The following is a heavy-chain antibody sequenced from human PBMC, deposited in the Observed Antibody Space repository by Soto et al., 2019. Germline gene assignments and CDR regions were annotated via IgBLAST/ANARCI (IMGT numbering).Heavy chain of an antibody. V-gene: IGHV3-23*01. D-gene: IGHD2-8*01. CDR3: ANAYCTNGVCYSFYFDY. Sequence: PGGSLRLSCAASGFTFSSYAMSWVRQAPGKGLEWVSAISGSGGSTYYADSVKGRFTISRDNSKNTLYLQMNSLRAEDTAVYYCANAYCTNGVCYSFYFDYWGQGTLATVSS. CDR1: GFTFSSYA. J-gene: IGHJ4*02. CDR2: ISGSGGST.